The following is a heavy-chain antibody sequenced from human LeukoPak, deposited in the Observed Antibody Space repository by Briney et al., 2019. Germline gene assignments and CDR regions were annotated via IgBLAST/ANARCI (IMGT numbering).Heavy chain of an antibody. CDR3: ARGWVSVAGTILYYFDY. Sequence: SETLSLTCAVYGGSFSGYYWSWIRQPPGKGLEWIGEINHSGSTNYNPSLKSRVTISVDTSKSQFSLKLSSVTAADTAVYYCARGWVSVAGTILYYFDYWGQGTLVTVSS. CDR1: GGSFSGYY. D-gene: IGHD6-19*01. J-gene: IGHJ4*02. V-gene: IGHV4-34*01. CDR2: INHSGST.